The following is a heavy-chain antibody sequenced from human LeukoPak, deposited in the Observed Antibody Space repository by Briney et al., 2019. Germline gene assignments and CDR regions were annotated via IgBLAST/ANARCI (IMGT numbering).Heavy chain of an antibody. CDR1: GGSIKNYY. Sequence: NPSETRSLTCTVSGGSIKNYYWSWIRQPPGRGLEWIGYIYYSGSTNYNPSLKSRVTISIDTSKNQFSLKLTSVTAADTAVYYCARDDYNWFDPWGQGTLVTVSS. V-gene: IGHV4-59*01. CDR2: IYYSGST. CDR3: ARDDYNWFDP. J-gene: IGHJ5*02.